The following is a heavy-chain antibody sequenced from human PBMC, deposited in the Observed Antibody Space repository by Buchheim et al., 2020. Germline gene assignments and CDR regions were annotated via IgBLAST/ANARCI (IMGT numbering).Heavy chain of an antibody. D-gene: IGHD3-22*01. Sequence: QVQLQESGPGLVKPSETLSLTCTVSGGSISSYYWSWIRQPPGKGLEWLGYIYYSGSTNYNPSLKSRVTISVDTSKNQFSLKLSSVTAADTAVYYCARTEPGYLPYYFDYWGQGTL. V-gene: IGHV4-59*08. CDR3: ARTEPGYLPYYFDY. J-gene: IGHJ4*02. CDR1: GGSISSYY. CDR2: IYYSGST.